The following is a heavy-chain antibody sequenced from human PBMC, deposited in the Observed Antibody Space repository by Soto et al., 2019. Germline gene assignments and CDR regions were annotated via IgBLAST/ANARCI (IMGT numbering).Heavy chain of an antibody. CDR2: ISISKGKT. CDR1: GYTCRNYD. D-gene: IGHD5-12*01. CDR3: ARKGYIGNFGLDV. V-gene: IGHV1-18*01. Sequence: QVQLVQSGAEVKRPGASVKVSCKASGYTCRNYDVAWVRRAPGHGLEWMGWISISKGKTYYQESLQGRVTMTMDTGTTTAYMEVRSLSSVDTAVYYCARKGYIGNFGLDVWGQGTTVTVSS. J-gene: IGHJ6*02.